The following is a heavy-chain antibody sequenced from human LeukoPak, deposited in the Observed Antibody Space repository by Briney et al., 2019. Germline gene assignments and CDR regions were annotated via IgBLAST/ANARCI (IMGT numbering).Heavy chain of an antibody. Sequence: GGSLRLSCAASGFTFSSYAMSWVRQAPGKGLDWVSAISGSGGSTYYADSVKGRFTISRDNSKNTLYLQMNSLRAEDTAVYYCAKYYGDYAYYYYMDVWGKGTTVTVSS. CDR3: AKYYGDYAYYYYMDV. V-gene: IGHV3-23*01. CDR1: GFTFSSYA. D-gene: IGHD4-17*01. CDR2: ISGSGGST. J-gene: IGHJ6*03.